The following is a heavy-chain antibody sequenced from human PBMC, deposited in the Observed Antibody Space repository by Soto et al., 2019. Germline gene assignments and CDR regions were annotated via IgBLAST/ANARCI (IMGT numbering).Heavy chain of an antibody. Sequence: VGSLRLSCAASGFTFSDYYMSWIRQAPGKGLEWVSYISSSGSTIYYADSVKGRFTISRDNAKNSLYLQMNSLRAEDTAVYYCARDLVEWTIFGVAPYYYYGMDVWGQGTTVTVSS. CDR2: ISSSGSTI. D-gene: IGHD3-3*01. V-gene: IGHV3-11*01. J-gene: IGHJ6*02. CDR3: ARDLVEWTIFGVAPYYYYGMDV. CDR1: GFTFSDYY.